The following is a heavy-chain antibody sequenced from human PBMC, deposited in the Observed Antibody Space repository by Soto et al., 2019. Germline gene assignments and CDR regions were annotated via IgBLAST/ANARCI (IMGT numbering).Heavy chain of an antibody. Sequence: GASVKVSCKASGYTFTSYGISWVRQAPGQGLEWMGWISAYNGNTNYAQKLRGRVTMTTDTSTSTAYMELRSLRSDDTAVYYCAREDLRFLEWLGPQLYYYYGMDVWGQGTTVTVSS. CDR2: ISAYNGNT. D-gene: IGHD3-3*01. V-gene: IGHV1-18*01. J-gene: IGHJ6*02. CDR1: GYTFTSYG. CDR3: AREDLRFLEWLGPQLYYYYGMDV.